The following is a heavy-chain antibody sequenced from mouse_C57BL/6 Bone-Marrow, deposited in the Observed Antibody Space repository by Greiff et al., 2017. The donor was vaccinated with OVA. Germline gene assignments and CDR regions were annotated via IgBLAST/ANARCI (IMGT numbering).Heavy chain of an antibody. CDR1: GFSLTSYG. Sequence: VMLVESGPGLVQPSQSLSITCTVSGFSLTSYGVHWVRQSPGKGLEWLGVIWSGGSTDYNAAFISRLSISKDNSKSQVFFKMNSLQADDTAIYYCARNPLYGYFDVWGTGTTVTVSS. CDR2: IWSGGST. CDR3: ARNPLYGYFDV. J-gene: IGHJ1*03. V-gene: IGHV2-2*01. D-gene: IGHD2-3*01.